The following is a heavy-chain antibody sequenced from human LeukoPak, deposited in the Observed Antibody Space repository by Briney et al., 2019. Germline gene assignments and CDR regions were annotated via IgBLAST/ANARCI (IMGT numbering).Heavy chain of an antibody. CDR1: GFTFSSYW. CDR3: VRLYDDYTNGHFDS. CDR2: INSDGSST. V-gene: IGHV3-74*01. Sequence: GGSLRLSCAASGFTFSSYWMYWVRQAPGKGLVWVSRINSDGSSTNYADSVKGRFTISRDNAKNTLYLQMNSLRAEDTAVYYCVRLYDDYTNGHFDSWGQGTLVTVSS. D-gene: IGHD4-11*01. J-gene: IGHJ4*02.